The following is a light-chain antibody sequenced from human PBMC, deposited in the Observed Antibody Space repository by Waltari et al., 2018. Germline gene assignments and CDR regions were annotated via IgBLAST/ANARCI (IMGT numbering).Light chain of an antibody. Sequence: EIVLTQSPDTLSLSPGDGATLSCRASQSLSSYFLAWYQHKPGQGPSLLIYAASSRATGIPGRFSGGKSGTDFILTISRLEPEDFAVYYCQQYGSSPVTFGQGTRLEIK. CDR2: AAS. V-gene: IGKV3-20*01. J-gene: IGKJ5*01. CDR3: QQYGSSPVT. CDR1: QSLSSYF.